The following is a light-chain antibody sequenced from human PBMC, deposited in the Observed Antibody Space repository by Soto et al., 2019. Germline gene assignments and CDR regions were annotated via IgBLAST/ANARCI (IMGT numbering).Light chain of an antibody. CDR3: SSYTSSSHVV. V-gene: IGLV2-14*01. J-gene: IGLJ2*01. CDR2: DVS. Sequence: QSALTQPASVSGSPGQSITISCTGTSRDVGGYNYVSWYQQHPGKAPKLMIYDVSNRPSGVSNRFSGSKSGNTASLTISGLQAEDEADYYCSSYTSSSHVVIGGGTKLTVL. CDR1: SRDVGGYNY.